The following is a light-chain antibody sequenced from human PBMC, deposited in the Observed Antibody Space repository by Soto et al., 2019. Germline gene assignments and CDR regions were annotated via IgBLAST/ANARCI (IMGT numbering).Light chain of an antibody. V-gene: IGLV1-44*01. Sequence: QAVVTQPPSASGTPGQRVTISCSGSSSNIGSNTVNWYQQLPGTAPKLLLYSNNQRPSGVPERFSGSKSGTSASLAISGLQSEDEADYYCAAWEDSLNGAVFGGGTKVTVL. CDR1: SSNIGSNT. CDR2: SNN. J-gene: IGLJ2*01. CDR3: AAWEDSLNGAV.